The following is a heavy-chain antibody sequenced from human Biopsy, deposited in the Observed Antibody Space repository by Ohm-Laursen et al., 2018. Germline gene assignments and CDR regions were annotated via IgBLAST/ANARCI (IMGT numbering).Heavy chain of an antibody. CDR1: GGSISSGGYY. Sequence: SQTLSLTCTVSGGSISSGGYYWGWIPQHSGKGLEWIGHMYYSGSTYSNPSLKSRITISVVTSKNQFSLKLSAVTAADTAVYYCAGLVTGFIDPWGQGTLVTVSS. CDR2: MYYSGST. V-gene: IGHV4-31*03. D-gene: IGHD3-9*01. CDR3: AGLVTGFIDP. J-gene: IGHJ5*02.